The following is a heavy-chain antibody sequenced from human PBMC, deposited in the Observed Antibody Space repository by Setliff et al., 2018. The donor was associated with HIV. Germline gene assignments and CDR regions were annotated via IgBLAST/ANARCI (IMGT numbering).Heavy chain of an antibody. J-gene: IGHJ6*02. CDR3: ARVRGRYYYHYAMDV. CDR2: INDNGST. CDR1: GGSFSGYF. Sequence: SETLSLTCAVYGGSFSGYFWSWIRQPQGKGLEWIGEINDNGSTNYNPSLKSRVTISVDTSKNQFSLKLSPVTATDTAVYYCARVRGRYYYHYAMDVWGQGTTVTVSS. D-gene: IGHD3-10*01. V-gene: IGHV4-34*01.